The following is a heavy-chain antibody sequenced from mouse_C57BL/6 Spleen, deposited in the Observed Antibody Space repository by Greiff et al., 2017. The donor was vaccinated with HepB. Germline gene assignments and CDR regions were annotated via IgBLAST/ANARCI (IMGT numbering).Heavy chain of an antibody. CDR1: GFTFSSYA. Sequence: EVKLMESGEGLVKPGGSLKLSCAASGFTFSSYAMSWVRQTPEKRLEWVAYISSGGDYIYYADTVKGRFTISRDNARNTLYLQMSSLKSEDTAMYYCTRDGYLHYFDYWGQGTTLTVSS. CDR2: ISSGGDYI. D-gene: IGHD2-3*01. J-gene: IGHJ2*01. V-gene: IGHV5-9-1*02. CDR3: TRDGYLHYFDY.